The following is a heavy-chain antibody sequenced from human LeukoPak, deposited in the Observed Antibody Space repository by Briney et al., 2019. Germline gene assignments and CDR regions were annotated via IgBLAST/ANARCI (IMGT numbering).Heavy chain of an antibody. CDR2: ISSDSNTR. CDR1: GFIFKDYV. CDR3: LREGYYDTSGPFSGYFDF. D-gene: IGHD3-22*01. J-gene: IGHJ4*02. Sequence: GGSLRPSCAGSGFIFKDYVIHWARQAPGKGLEWVAVISSDSNTRIYANSVEGRFTISRDNSKNTVYLQLSGLRVEDTAVYYCLREGYYDTSGPFSGYFDFWGQGDLVTVSS. V-gene: IGHV3-30*04.